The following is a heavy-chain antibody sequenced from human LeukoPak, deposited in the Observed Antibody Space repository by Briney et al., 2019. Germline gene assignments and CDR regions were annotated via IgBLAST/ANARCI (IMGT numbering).Heavy chain of an antibody. D-gene: IGHD3-10*01. CDR1: GYTFTSYG. V-gene: IGHV1-18*01. CDR3: ARDRVPYGSGGYNWFDP. Sequence: ASVKVSCKASGYTFTSYGISWVRQAPGQGLEWMGWISAYNGNTNSAQNLQDRVTMTTDTSTNTAYMELRSLRSDDTAVYYCARDRVPYGSGGYNWFDPWGQGTLVTVSS. J-gene: IGHJ5*02. CDR2: ISAYNGNT.